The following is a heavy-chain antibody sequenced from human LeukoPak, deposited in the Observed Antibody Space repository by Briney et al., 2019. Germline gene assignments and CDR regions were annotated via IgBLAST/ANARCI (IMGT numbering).Heavy chain of an antibody. J-gene: IGHJ3*02. V-gene: IGHV3-66*01. D-gene: IGHD3-22*01. Sequence: GRSLRLSCAASGFTVSSNYMSWVRQAPGKGLEWVSVIYSGGSTYYADSVKGRFTISRDNSKNTLYLQMNSLRAEDTAVYYCARVSYYYDSSGYTDDAFDIWGQGTMVTVSS. CDR1: GFTVSSNY. CDR3: ARVSYYYDSSGYTDDAFDI. CDR2: IYSGGST.